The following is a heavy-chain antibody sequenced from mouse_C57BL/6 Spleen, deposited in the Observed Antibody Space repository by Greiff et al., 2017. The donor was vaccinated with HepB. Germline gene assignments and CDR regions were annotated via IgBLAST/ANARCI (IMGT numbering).Heavy chain of an antibody. Sequence: QVQLQQPGAELVKPGASVKMSCKASGYTFTSYWITWVKQRPGQGLEWIGDIYPGSGSTNYNEKFKSKATLTVDTSSSTGYMQLSSLTSEDSAVYYCAIITTVVAPDYWGQGTTLTVSS. CDR1: GYTFTSYW. D-gene: IGHD1-1*01. CDR3: AIITTVVAPDY. V-gene: IGHV1-55*01. CDR2: IYPGSGST. J-gene: IGHJ2*01.